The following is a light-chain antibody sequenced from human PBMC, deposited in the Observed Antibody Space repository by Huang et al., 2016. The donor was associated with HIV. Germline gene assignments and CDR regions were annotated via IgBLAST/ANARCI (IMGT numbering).Light chain of an antibody. CDR1: QTISIF. CDR2: AAA. CDR3: QHTSSVPLT. Sequence: DIQMTQSPSSLSASVGERISITCRAHQTISIFLNWYQQKPGNAPKLLIYAAAKLQSGVSAIFSGSAAGTLFTLTVSGLLPDDFATYCCQHTSSVPLTFGGGTKVEMK. J-gene: IGKJ4*01. V-gene: IGKV1-39*01.